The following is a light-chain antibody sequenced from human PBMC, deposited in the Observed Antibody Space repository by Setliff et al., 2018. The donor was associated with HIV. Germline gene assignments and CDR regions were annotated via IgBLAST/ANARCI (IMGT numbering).Light chain of an antibody. Sequence: QSALTQPASLSGSPGQSITIPCTGNSTDSGDYNFISWFQQHPGQAPKLLVYDASDRPSGISDRFSGSKSGNTASLTISGLQADDEANYYCSSYTPSDARRVFGGGTKVTVL. V-gene: IGLV2-14*01. J-gene: IGLJ3*02. CDR2: DAS. CDR1: STDSGDYNF. CDR3: SSYTPSDARRV.